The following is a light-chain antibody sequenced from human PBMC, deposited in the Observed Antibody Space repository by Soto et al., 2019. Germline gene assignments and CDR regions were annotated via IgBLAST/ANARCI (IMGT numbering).Light chain of an antibody. CDR2: WAS. CDR3: QQYYTIPWT. CDR1: QSVLYSSNKKSY. Sequence: DIVMTQSPDSLAVSLGERATINCKSSQSVLYSSNKKSYLAWYQQKPGQPPRLLIYWASTRESGVPDRFSGSGSGRYFTLAISSLQAEDVAVYYCQQYYTIPWTFGQGTKVEIK. V-gene: IGKV4-1*01. J-gene: IGKJ1*01.